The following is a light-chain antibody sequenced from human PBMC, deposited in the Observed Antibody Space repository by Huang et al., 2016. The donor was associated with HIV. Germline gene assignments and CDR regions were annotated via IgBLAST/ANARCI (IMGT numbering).Light chain of an antibody. CDR1: QSILYSSNNKNY. J-gene: IGKJ1*01. CDR2: WAL. CDR3: QQYYSSPRT. Sequence: DIVMTQSPDSLAVSLGARATINCKSSQSILYSSNNKNYLAWYQQRPGQPPKLLSYWALTRASGVPDRFSGYGSGTNFTLSISSLQAEDVAVYYCQQYYSSPRTFGQGTKVEIK. V-gene: IGKV4-1*01.